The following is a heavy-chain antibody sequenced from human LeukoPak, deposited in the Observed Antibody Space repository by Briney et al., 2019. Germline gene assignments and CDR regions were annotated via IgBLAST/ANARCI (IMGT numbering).Heavy chain of an antibody. CDR3: ARDMWELRPFDY. Sequence: ASXXVSCKASGYTFTSYGISWVRQAPGQGLEWRGCISAYNCNTNYAQKLQGRFTMTTDTSTSTAYMELRSLRSDDTAVYYCARDMWELRPFDYWGRGTLVTVSS. CDR1: GYTFTSYG. V-gene: IGHV1-18*01. CDR2: ISAYNCNT. D-gene: IGHD1-26*01. J-gene: IGHJ4*02.